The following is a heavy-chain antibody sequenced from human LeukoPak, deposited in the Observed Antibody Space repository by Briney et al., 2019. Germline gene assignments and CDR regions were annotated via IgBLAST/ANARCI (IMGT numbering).Heavy chain of an antibody. Sequence: SVKVSCKASGGTFSSYAISWVRQAPGPGLEWMGRIIPILGIANYAQKFQGRVTITADKSTSTAYMKLSSLRSEDTAVYYGARVRDRSAWGQGTMVTVSS. CDR2: IIPILGIA. CDR1: GGTFSSYA. D-gene: IGHD3-22*01. J-gene: IGHJ3*01. CDR3: ARVRDRSA. V-gene: IGHV1-69*04.